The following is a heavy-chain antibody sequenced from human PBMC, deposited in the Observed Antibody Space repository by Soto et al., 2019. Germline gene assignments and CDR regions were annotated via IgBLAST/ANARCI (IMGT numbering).Heavy chain of an antibody. CDR1: GGTFSSYA. D-gene: IGHD6-6*01. CDR3: ARDLTRPGYSSSSGWFDP. J-gene: IGHJ5*02. Sequence: SVKVSCKASGGTFSSYAISWARQAPGQGLEWMGGIIPIFGTANYAQKFQGRVTITADESTSTAYMELSSLRSEDTAVYYCARDLTRPGYSSSSGWFDPWGQGTLVTVSS. V-gene: IGHV1-69*13. CDR2: IIPIFGTA.